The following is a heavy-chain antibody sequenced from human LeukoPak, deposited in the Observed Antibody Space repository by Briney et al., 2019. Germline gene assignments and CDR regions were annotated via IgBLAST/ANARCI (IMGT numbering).Heavy chain of an antibody. CDR3: ARTRDFSSIAARPSWFDP. V-gene: IGHV3-21*01. D-gene: IGHD6-6*01. CDR2: ISSSSSYI. J-gene: IGHJ5*02. CDR1: GFTFSSYS. Sequence: GGSLRLSCAASGFTFSSYSMNWVRQAPGKGLEWVSSISSSSSYIYYADSVKGRFTISRDNAKNSLYLQMNSLRAEDTAVYYCARTRDFSSIAARPSWFDPWGQGTLVTVSS.